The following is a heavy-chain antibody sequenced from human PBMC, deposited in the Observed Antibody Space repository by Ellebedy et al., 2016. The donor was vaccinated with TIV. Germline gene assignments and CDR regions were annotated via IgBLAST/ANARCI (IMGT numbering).Heavy chain of an antibody. CDR2: IIPIFGTA. J-gene: IGHJ4*02. V-gene: IGHV1-69*13. Sequence: AASVKVSCKASGGTFSSYAISWVRQAPGQGLEWMGGIIPIFGTANYAQKFQGRVTITADESTSTAYMELSSLRSEDTAVYYCARGMTGYSSPPDYWGQGTLVTVSS. CDR3: ARGMTGYSSPPDY. D-gene: IGHD3-9*01. CDR1: GGTFSSYA.